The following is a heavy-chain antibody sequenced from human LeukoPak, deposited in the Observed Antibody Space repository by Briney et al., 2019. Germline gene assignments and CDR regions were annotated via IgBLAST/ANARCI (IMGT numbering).Heavy chain of an antibody. D-gene: IGHD5-24*01. CDR1: GFTFSSYW. V-gene: IGHV3-74*01. J-gene: IGHJ4*02. CDR2: INSDGSST. Sequence: LPGGSLRLSCAASGFTFSSYWMHWVRQAPGKGGVGVSRINSDGSSTRYLDSVKGRFTVSRDNARHTLYLQMNSLRVEDTAVDYCARDGGDGYNRDDFDYWGQGTLVTVSS. CDR3: ARDGGDGYNRDDFDY.